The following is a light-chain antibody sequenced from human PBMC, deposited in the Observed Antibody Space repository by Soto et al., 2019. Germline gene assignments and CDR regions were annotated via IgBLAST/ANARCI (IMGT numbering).Light chain of an antibody. J-gene: IGLJ1*01. CDR3: SSYTTSYTDV. Sequence: QSVLTQPASVPGSPGQSITISCTGTNSDVGAYNYVSWFQQHPGKATKLMVYDVSNRPSGVSNRFSGSKSGNTASLTISWLQAEDEADYYCSSYTTSYTDVFGAGTKVTVL. CDR1: NSDVGAYNY. CDR2: DVS. V-gene: IGLV2-14*03.